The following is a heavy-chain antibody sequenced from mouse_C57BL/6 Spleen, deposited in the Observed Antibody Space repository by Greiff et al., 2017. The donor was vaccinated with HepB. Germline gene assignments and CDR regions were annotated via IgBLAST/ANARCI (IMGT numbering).Heavy chain of an antibody. CDR3: ARDGYQYAMDY. V-gene: IGHV5-12*01. CDR1: GFTFSDYY. CDR2: ISNGGGST. Sequence: EVNVVESGGGLVRPGGSLKLSCAASGFTFSDYYMYWVRQTPEKRLEWVAYISNGGGSTYYPDTVKGRFTISRDNAKNTLYLQMSRLKSEDTAMYYCARDGYQYAMDYWGQGTSVTVSS. D-gene: IGHD2-3*01. J-gene: IGHJ4*01.